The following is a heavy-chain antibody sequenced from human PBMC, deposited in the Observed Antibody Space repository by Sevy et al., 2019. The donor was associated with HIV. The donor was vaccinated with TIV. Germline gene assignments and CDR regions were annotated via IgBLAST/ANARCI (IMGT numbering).Heavy chain of an antibody. Sequence: SETLSLTCTVSGASIRDSSYYWAWIRQPPGKGLELFGNIYHYGEPYYNSSLKSRFTISVDTSKNQFSLIMTSVTAADTAIYYCARSMDQQLDAFDIWGQGTMVTVSS. CDR1: GASIRDSSYY. D-gene: IGHD1-1*01. J-gene: IGHJ3*02. CDR2: IYHYGEP. CDR3: ARSMDQQLDAFDI. V-gene: IGHV4-39*01.